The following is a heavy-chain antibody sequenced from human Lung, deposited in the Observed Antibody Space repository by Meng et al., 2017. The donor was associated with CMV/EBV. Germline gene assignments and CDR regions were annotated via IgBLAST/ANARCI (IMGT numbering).Heavy chain of an antibody. CDR3: ARGEFSWYDNWFDP. J-gene: IGHJ5*02. V-gene: IGHV3-48*03. CDR2: ISSSGSTI. Sequence: GGSLRLXCAASGFTFSSYEMNWVRQAPGKGLEWVSYISSSGSTIYYADSVKGRFTISRDNAKKSLYLQMNSLRAEDTAVYYCARGEFSWYDNWFDPWGQGNXV. CDR1: GFTFSSYE. D-gene: IGHD6-13*01.